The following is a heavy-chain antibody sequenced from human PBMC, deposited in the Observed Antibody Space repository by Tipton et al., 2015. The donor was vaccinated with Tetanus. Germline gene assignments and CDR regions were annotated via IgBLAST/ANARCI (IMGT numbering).Heavy chain of an antibody. CDR1: GYSFTSYW. CDR3: ASSYSSGSQRGDDAFDI. D-gene: IGHD3-22*01. J-gene: IGHJ3*02. Sequence: QLVQSGAEVKKPGESLKISCKGSGYSFTSYWIGWVRQMPGKGLEWMGIIYPGDSDTRYSPPFQGQVTISAAKSISTAYLQWSSLKASDTAMYYCASSYSSGSQRGDDAFDIWGQGTMVTVSS. V-gene: IGHV5-51*01. CDR2: IYPGDSDT.